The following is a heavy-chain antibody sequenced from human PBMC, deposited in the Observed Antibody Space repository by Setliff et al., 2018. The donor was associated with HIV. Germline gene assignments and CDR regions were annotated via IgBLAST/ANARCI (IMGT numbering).Heavy chain of an antibody. D-gene: IGHD3-10*01. CDR2: IYYSGTT. V-gene: IGHV4-39*01. CDR3: VRTGSSTSWGVYHYYYMDI. Sequence: PSETLSLTCTLAGGSISRSNYVWGWIRQSPGKGLEWIGSIYYSGTTYYNPSLKSRVTVSTDTSKSQFSLEVTSMTAADTAVYYCVRTGSSTSWGVYHYYYMDIWGKGTTVTVSS. J-gene: IGHJ6*03. CDR1: GGSISRSNYV.